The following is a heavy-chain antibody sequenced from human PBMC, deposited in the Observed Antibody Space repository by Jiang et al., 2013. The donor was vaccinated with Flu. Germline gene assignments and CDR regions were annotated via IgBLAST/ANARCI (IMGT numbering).Heavy chain of an antibody. D-gene: IGHD2-15*01. Sequence: SGAEVKKPGASAKVSCRTSGYSFTGYRIHWVRQAPGQGLEWMGIINPSGGSTTYAQKFQGRVILTRDKSTRTVYMELSSLRSDDTAVYFCVRDVEVAGTPRDYWGQGT. J-gene: IGHJ4*02. CDR2: INPSGGST. CDR1: GYSFTGYR. V-gene: IGHV1-46*01. CDR3: VRDVEVAGTPRDY.